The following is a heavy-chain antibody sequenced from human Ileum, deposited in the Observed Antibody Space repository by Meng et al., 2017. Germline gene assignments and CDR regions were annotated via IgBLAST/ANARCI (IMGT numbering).Heavy chain of an antibody. D-gene: IGHD6-19*01. CDR3: ATSIAVARTGSWYYFDY. J-gene: IGHJ4*02. V-gene: IGHV3-33*03. CDR2: IWYDGSNK. CDR1: GFTFSSYG. Sequence: GESLKISCAASGFTFSSYGMHWVRQAPGKGLEWVAVIWYDGSNKYYADSVKGRFTIFRGNSKNTLYLQMNSLRAVDTAVYYCATSIAVARTGSWYYFDYWGRGTLVTVSS.